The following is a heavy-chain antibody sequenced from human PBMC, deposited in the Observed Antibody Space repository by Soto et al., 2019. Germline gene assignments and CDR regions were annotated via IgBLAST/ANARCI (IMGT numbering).Heavy chain of an antibody. Sequence: QVQLVQSGAEVKKPGSSVKVSCKASGGTFSSYAISWVRQAPGQGLEWMGGIIPIFGTANYAQKFQGRVTITADESTSTAYMELSSLRSEDTAVYYCAQSTMVRGVIIAYWAYGMDVWGQGTTVTVSS. J-gene: IGHJ6*02. D-gene: IGHD3-10*01. CDR2: IIPIFGTA. V-gene: IGHV1-69*01. CDR3: AQSTMVRGVIIAYWAYGMDV. CDR1: GGTFSSYA.